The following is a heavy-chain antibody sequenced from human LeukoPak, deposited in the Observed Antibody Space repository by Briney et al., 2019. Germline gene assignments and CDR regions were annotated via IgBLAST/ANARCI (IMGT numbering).Heavy chain of an antibody. CDR3: ARDCTGGTCYDAFDI. J-gene: IGHJ3*02. CDR2: INSDGSNR. Sequence: GGSLRLSCAASGSSFSSYWLHWVRQVPGKGLVWVSRINSDGSNRGYADSVKGRFTISRDNAKNTLYLQMNSLRAGDTAVYYCARDCTGGTCYDAFDIWGQGTMVTVSS. D-gene: IGHD2-15*01. CDR1: GSSFSSYW. V-gene: IGHV3-74*01.